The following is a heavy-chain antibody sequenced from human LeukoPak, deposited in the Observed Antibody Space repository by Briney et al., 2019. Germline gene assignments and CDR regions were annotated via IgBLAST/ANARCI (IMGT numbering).Heavy chain of an antibody. CDR2: ISTTSSFT. CDR3: ARGRDGYNARYYHYGMDV. V-gene: IGHV3-11*05. J-gene: IGHJ6*02. Sequence: PGGSLRLSCAASGFTFSDYYMSWIRQAPGKGLEWVSYISTTSSFTNYADSVKGRFTISRDNAKNSLYLQMNSLRAEDTAVYYCARGRDGYNARYYHYGMDVWGQGTTVTVSS. D-gene: IGHD5-24*01. CDR1: GFTFSDYY.